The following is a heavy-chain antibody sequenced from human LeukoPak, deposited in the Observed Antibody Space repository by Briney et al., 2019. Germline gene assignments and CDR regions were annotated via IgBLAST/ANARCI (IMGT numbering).Heavy chain of an antibody. CDR3: ATDEALVHGGAFDI. V-gene: IGHV1-69*05. Sequence: SVKVSCKASGGTFSSYAISWVRQAPGQGLEWMGGIIPIFGTANYAQKFQGRVTITTDESTSTAYMELSSLRSEDTAVYYCATDEALVHGGAFDIWGQGTMVTVSS. CDR2: IIPIFGTA. CDR1: GGTFSSYA. D-gene: IGHD1-26*01. J-gene: IGHJ3*02.